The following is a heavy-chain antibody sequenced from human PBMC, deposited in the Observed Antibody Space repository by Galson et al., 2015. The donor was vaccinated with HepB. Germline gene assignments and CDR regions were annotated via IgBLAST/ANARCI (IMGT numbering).Heavy chain of an antibody. J-gene: IGHJ4*02. CDR1: GFTFSSYA. Sequence: SLRLSCAASGFTFSSYAMSWVRQAPGKGLEWVSAISGSGGSTYYADSVKGRFTISRDNSKNTLYLQMNSLRAEDTAVYYCARDHYYDSSRSLGGALGPGDYWGQGTLVTVSS. D-gene: IGHD3-22*01. CDR2: ISGSGGST. V-gene: IGHV3-23*01. CDR3: ARDHYYDSSRSLGGALGPGDY.